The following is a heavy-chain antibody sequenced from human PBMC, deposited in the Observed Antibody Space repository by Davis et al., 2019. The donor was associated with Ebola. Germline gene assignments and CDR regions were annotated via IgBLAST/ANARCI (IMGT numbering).Heavy chain of an antibody. J-gene: IGHJ4*02. CDR3: AKASWGPAARPLLDS. CDR2: VSGSVTTT. D-gene: IGHD2-2*02. V-gene: IGHV3-23*01. CDR1: GFTFRTYP. Sequence: GASQKISCTASGFTFRTYPMNWFRQAPGKGLEWVSAVSGSVTTTSHAASVKGRFTISRDNSNNTLYLQMSSLRVEDTARYYCAKASWGPAARPLLDSWGQGTLVTVSS.